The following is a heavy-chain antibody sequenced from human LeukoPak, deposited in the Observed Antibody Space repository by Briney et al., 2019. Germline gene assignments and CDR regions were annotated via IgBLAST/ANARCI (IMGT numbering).Heavy chain of an antibody. D-gene: IGHD1-1*01. V-gene: IGHV3-21*04. CDR1: GFTFSSYS. J-gene: IGHJ6*03. CDR2: ISSSSSYI. Sequence: GGSLRLSCAASGFTFSSYSMNWVRQAPGKGLEWVSSISSSSSYIYYADSVKGRFTISRDNAKNSLYLQMNTLRAEDTALYYCARRAESATTNYYSYMDVWGKGTTVTVSS. CDR3: ARRAESATTNYYSYMDV.